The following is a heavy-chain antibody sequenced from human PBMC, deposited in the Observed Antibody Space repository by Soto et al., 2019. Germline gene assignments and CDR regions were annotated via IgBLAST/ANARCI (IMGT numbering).Heavy chain of an antibody. CDR2: IYYSGST. J-gene: IGHJ4*02. D-gene: IGHD5-12*01. CDR3: ASGPKFFYSGYPTYHFDY. Sequence: TLSLTCTVSGGSISSGGYYWSWIRQHPGKGLEWIGYIYYSGSTYYNPSLKSRVTISVDTSKNQFSLKLSSVTAADTAVYYCASGPKFFYSGYPTYHFDYWGQGTLVTVSS. V-gene: IGHV4-31*03. CDR1: GGSISSGGYY.